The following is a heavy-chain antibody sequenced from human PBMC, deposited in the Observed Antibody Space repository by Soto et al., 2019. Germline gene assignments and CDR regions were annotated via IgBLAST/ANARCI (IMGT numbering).Heavy chain of an antibody. CDR1: GGTFSSCA. CDR2: IIPIFGTA. CDR3: GLPARSSSDYYYYGMDV. J-gene: IGHJ6*02. D-gene: IGHD6-6*01. V-gene: IGHV1-69*13. Sequence: SVKVSCKASGGTFSSCAISWVRQAPGQGLEWMGGIIPIFGTANYAQKFQGRVTITADESTSTAYMELSSLRSEDTAVYYCGLPARSSSDYYYYGMDVWGQGTTVTVSS.